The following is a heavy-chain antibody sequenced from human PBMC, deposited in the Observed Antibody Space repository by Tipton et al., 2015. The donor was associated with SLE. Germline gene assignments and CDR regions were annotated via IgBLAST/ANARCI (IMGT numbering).Heavy chain of an antibody. V-gene: IGHV3-23*01. CDR1: GFTVSSSF. CDR3: AKEPMGPSLAADHYFDY. D-gene: IGHD6-6*01. J-gene: IGHJ4*02. CDR2: ISGSGGNT. Sequence: SLRLSCAASGFTVSSSFMNWVRQAPGKGLEWVSGISGSGGNTYYADSVKGRFTISRDNSKNTLYLQLNSLRVEDTALYYCAKEPMGPSLAADHYFDYWGQGTLVTVSS.